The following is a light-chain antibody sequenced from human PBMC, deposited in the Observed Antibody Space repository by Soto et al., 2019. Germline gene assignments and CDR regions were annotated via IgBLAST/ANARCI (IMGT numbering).Light chain of an antibody. V-gene: IGLV2-14*01. CDR2: VNI. CDR3: QSYDSSLSVV. J-gene: IGLJ2*01. Sequence: QSVLTQPASVSGSPGQSITISCTGTSSDVGGYNYVSWYQQHPGKAPKLLIYVNINRPSGVPDRFSASRSDSSASLAITGLQAEDEADYYCQSYDSSLSVVFGGGTKLTVL. CDR1: SSDVGGYNY.